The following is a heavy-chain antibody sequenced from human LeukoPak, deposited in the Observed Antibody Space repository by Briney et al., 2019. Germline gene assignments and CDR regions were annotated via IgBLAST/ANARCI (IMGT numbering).Heavy chain of an antibody. CDR3: ARDYDFWSGYYPTLFDY. D-gene: IGHD3-3*01. CDR2: INPNSGGT. Sequence: ASVKVSCKASGYTFTGYYMHWVRQAPGQGLEWMGWINPNSGGTDYAQKFQGRVTMTRDTSISTAYVELSRLRSDDTAVYYCARDYDFWSGYYPTLFDYWGQGTLVTVSS. CDR1: GYTFTGYY. V-gene: IGHV1-2*02. J-gene: IGHJ4*02.